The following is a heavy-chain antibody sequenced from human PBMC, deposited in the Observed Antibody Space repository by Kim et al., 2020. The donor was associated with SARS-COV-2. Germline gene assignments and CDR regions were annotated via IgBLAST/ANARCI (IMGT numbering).Heavy chain of an antibody. CDR1: GFTFSSYS. CDR2: ISSSSSYI. CDR3: ARDQGSEGFGEFYGMDV. Sequence: GGSLRLSCAASGFTFSSYSMNWVRQAPGKGLEWVSSISSSSSYIYYADSVKGRFTISRDNAKNSLYLQMNSLRAEDTAVYYCARDQGSEGFGEFYGMDVWGQGTTVTVSS. D-gene: IGHD3-10*01. V-gene: IGHV3-21*01. J-gene: IGHJ6*02.